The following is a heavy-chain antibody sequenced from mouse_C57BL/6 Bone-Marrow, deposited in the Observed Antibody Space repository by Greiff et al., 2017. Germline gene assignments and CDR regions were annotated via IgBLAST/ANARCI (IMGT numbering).Heavy chain of an antibody. V-gene: IGHV1-59*01. CDR1: GYTFTSYW. CDR2: IDPSDSYT. J-gene: IGHJ2*01. D-gene: IGHD2-3*01. CDR3: ARRGLLARHFDY. Sequence: VQLQQPGAELVRPGTSVKLSCKASGYTFTSYWMHWVKQRPGQGLEWIGVIDPSDSYTNYTQKFKGKATLTVDTSSSTACMQLSSLTSEDSAVYYCARRGLLARHFDYWGQGTTLTVSS.